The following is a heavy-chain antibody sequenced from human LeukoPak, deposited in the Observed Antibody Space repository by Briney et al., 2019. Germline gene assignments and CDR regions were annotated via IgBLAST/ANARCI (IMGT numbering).Heavy chain of an antibody. J-gene: IGHJ3*02. Sequence: GGSLRLSCAASGFTFSSYSMNWVRQAPGKGLEWVSSISSSSSYIYYADSVKGRFTISRDNAKNSLYLQTNSLRAEDTAVYYCAREVPLPGYYDYAFDIWGQGTMVTVSS. CDR2: ISSSSSYI. V-gene: IGHV3-21*01. D-gene: IGHD3-22*01. CDR1: GFTFSSYS. CDR3: AREVPLPGYYDYAFDI.